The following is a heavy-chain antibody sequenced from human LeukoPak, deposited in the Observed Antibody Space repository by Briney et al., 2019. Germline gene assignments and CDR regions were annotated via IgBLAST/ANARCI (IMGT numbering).Heavy chain of an antibody. CDR3: AGDYYDSSGPPS. D-gene: IGHD3-22*01. V-gene: IGHV4-59*08. J-gene: IGHJ3*01. CDR1: GGSISSYY. CDR2: IYYSGST. Sequence: PSEILSLTCTVSGGSISSYYWSWIRQPPGKGLEWIGYIYYSGSTNYNPSLKSRVTISVDTSKNQFSLKLSSVTAADTAVYYCAGDYYDSSGPPSWGQGTMVTVSS.